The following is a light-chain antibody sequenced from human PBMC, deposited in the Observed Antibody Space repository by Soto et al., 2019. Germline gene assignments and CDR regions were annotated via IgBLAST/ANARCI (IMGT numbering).Light chain of an antibody. J-gene: IGKJ1*01. CDR1: QSVSSSY. Sequence: EIVLTQSPGTLSLSTGERATLSCSASQSVSSSYLAWYQQKPGQAPRLLIYGASSRATGLPDRFSGSGSGTDFTLTISRREPEDFAVYYCQQYGSSPRTCGQGTKVEIK. V-gene: IGKV3-20*01. CDR2: GAS. CDR3: QQYGSSPRT.